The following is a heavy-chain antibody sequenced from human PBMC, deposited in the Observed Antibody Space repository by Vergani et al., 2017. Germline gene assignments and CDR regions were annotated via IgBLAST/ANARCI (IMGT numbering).Heavy chain of an antibody. J-gene: IGHJ4*02. CDR3: ARGDDSSGRKGDY. CDR2: INTKTGRS. CDR1: GYTFTNHI. V-gene: IGHV7-4-1*02. D-gene: IGHD3-22*01. Sequence: QVQRVQSGSELQKPGASVKVSCKASGYTFTNHILNWVRQAPGQRPECMGWINTKTGRSTYAPGFTGRFVFSLDTSVSTAHLQISGLKADDTAVDYCARGDDSSGRKGDYWGQGALVTVSS.